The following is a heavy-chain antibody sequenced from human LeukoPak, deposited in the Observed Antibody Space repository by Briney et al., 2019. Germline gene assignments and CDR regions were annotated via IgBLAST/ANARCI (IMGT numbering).Heavy chain of an antibody. CDR2: INGNGDST. CDR1: GFSFSVYS. D-gene: IGHD5/OR15-5a*01. V-gene: IGHV3-23*01. Sequence: GGSLRLTCAASGFSFSVYSMSWVRQAPGKGLEWVSGINGNGDSTFYRDSVRGRFTISRDFSKNTLYLQMRRLRAEDTALYYCAKGLGYSVYDLPDFWGQGTLVTVSS. J-gene: IGHJ4*02. CDR3: AKGLGYSVYDLPDF.